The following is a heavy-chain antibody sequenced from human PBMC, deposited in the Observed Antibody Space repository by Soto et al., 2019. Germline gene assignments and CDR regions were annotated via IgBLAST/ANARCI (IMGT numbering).Heavy chain of an antibody. V-gene: IGHV1-18*01. Sequence: ASVKVSCKASGYTFTTYDISWVRQAPGQGLEWMGRISTYNGNTNYAQKLQGRVTMTTDTSTSTAYMELRSLRSDDTAVYYCASNYLYYYGSGNTNYYGMDVWGQGTTVTVSS. J-gene: IGHJ6*02. CDR1: GYTFTTYD. D-gene: IGHD3-10*01. CDR2: ISTYNGNT. CDR3: ASNYLYYYGSGNTNYYGMDV.